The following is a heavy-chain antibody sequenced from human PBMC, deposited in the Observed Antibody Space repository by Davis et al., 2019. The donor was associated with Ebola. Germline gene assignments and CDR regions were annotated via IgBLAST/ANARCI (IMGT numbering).Heavy chain of an antibody. CDR2: ISAYNGNT. CDR3: ATLYQSPGYSSGWPIRGGFDY. D-gene: IGHD6-19*01. Sequence: ASVKVSCKASGYTFTSYGISWVRQAPGQGLEWMGWISAYNGNTNYAQKLQGRVTMTTGTSTSTAYMELRSLRSDDTAVYYCATLYQSPGYSSGWPIRGGFDYWGQGTLVTVSS. V-gene: IGHV1-18*01. CDR1: GYTFTSYG. J-gene: IGHJ4*02.